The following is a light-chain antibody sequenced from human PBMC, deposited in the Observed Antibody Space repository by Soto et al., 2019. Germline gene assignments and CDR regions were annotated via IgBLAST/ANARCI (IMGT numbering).Light chain of an antibody. CDR2: INK. CDR1: SSNIGAGYD. J-gene: IGLJ1*01. CDR3: QSYDSSPSGYV. Sequence: QSVLTQPPSVSGAPGQRVTISCTGSSSNIGAGYDVHWYQQLPGTAPKLLIYINKNRPSGVPGRFSGSKSGTSASLAITGLXAEDEADYYCQSYDSSPSGYVFGTGTKSPS. V-gene: IGLV1-40*01.